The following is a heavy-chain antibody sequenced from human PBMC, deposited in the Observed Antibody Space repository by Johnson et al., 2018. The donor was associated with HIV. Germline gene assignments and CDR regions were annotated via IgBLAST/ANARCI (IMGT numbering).Heavy chain of an antibody. J-gene: IGHJ3*01. CDR1: GFTFSDYY. CDR2: ISSSGISI. D-gene: IGHD2-21*01. V-gene: IGHV3-11*04. CDR3: TRGRHSLDAFDV. Sequence: QVQLVESGGGLVKPGGSLRLSCAASGFTFSDYYMSWIRQAPGKGLECLSYISSSGISIYYIDSVKGRFTISRDNAKNSLYLQMSSLRAEDTAVYYCTRGRHSLDAFDVWGQGTMVTVSS.